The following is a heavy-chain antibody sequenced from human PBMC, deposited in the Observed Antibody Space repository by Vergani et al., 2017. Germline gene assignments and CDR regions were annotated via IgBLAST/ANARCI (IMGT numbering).Heavy chain of an antibody. V-gene: IGHV4-39*01. CDR2: VYNTGTP. J-gene: IGHJ4*02. D-gene: IGHD2/OR15-2a*01. Sequence: QLQLQQSGPGLVKPSETLSLTCTVSGGSIRRSSYYWGWIRQPPGKGLEWIGSVYNTGTPYYSPSLKSRVTMSVDTSKNQFSLKLSSVTAADTAVYYCAKTSMLLRFLLFDNWGQGTLVTVSS. CDR3: AKTSMLLRFLLFDN. CDR1: GGSIRRSSYY.